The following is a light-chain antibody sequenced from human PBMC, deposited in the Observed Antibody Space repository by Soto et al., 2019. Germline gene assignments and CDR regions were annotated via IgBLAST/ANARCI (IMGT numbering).Light chain of an antibody. Sequence: EAELTQSPGTLSLSPGERATLSCRASQNVRNNYIGWYQQKPGQAPRLLIYGASIRAAGIPDRFSGSGSGEVFTLTSSRLEPEYVAVYCWQGYGNSRTFGQGTKVEIK. CDR1: QNVRNNY. V-gene: IGKV3-20*01. CDR3: QGYGNSRT. J-gene: IGKJ1*01. CDR2: GAS.